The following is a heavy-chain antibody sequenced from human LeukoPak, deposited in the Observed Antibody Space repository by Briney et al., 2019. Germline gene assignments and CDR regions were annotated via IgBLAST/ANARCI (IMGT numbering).Heavy chain of an antibody. V-gene: IGHV3-48*01. J-gene: IGHJ4*02. CDR1: GFTFSYYS. Sequence: PGGSLILSCAASGFTFSYYSMNWVRQTPGKGLEWVSYISGSGTTIHYPDSVKGRFTISRDSAKNSLYLQINSLRAEDTALYYCARSEYSSSTMDYWGQGTLVTVSS. CDR2: ISGSGTTI. CDR3: ARSEYSSSTMDY. D-gene: IGHD6-6*01.